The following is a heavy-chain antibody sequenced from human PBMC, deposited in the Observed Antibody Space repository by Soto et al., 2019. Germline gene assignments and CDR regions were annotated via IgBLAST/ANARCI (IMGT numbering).Heavy chain of an antibody. CDR2: ISYDGSNK. V-gene: IGHV3-30*03. J-gene: IGHJ6*03. CDR3: ARDSKEYSGYDWGTYYYYMDV. CDR1: GFTFSSYG. Sequence: GGSLRLSCAASGFTFSSYGMHWVRQAPGKGLEWVAVISYDGSNKYYADSVKGRFTISRDNSKNTLYLQMNSLRAEDTAVYYCARDSKEYSGYDWGTYYYYMDVWGKGTTVTVSS. D-gene: IGHD5-12*01.